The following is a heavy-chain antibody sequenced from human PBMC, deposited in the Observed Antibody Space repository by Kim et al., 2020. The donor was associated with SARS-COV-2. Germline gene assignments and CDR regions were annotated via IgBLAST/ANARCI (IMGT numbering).Heavy chain of an antibody. V-gene: IGHV1-2*06. Sequence: ASVKVSCKASGYTFTGYYIHWVRQAPGQGLEWMGRINPNGGGTKYAQKSQGRVTMTTDTTISTAYIELSRLSSDDTAVYFCARGDYSSSWFSRWFDPWGQ. CDR3: ARGDYSSSWFSRWFDP. CDR1: GYTFTGYY. CDR2: INPNGGGT. J-gene: IGHJ5*02. D-gene: IGHD6-13*01.